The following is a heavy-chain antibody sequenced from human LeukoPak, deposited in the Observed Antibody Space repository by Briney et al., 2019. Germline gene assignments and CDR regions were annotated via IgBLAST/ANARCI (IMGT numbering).Heavy chain of an antibody. CDR1: GFAFSSYW. Sequence: GGSLRLSCAPSGFAFSSYWMNWVRQAPGKGLEWVANVDREGSDKNYVDSVKGRFTISRDNAKNSLYLPMNSLRVEDTAVYYCARDGVPGGRDVWGQGTTVTVS. D-gene: IGHD3-16*01. CDR2: VDREGSDK. J-gene: IGHJ6*02. V-gene: IGHV3-7*01. CDR3: ARDGVPGGRDV.